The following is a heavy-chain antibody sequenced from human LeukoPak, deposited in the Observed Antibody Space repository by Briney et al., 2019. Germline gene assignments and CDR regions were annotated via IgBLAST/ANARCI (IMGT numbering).Heavy chain of an antibody. CDR3: ARGGATIVS. V-gene: IGHV3-7*05. J-gene: IGHJ4*02. CDR2: LKQDGTEK. Sequence: GGSLRLSCAASGXTFFSYWMTWVRQAPGKGLEWVATLKQDGTEKYYVDSVKGRFTISRDNAKNSLYLQMNSLRAEDTAVYYCARGGATIVSWGQGTLVTVSS. CDR1: GXTFFSYW. D-gene: IGHD1-26*01.